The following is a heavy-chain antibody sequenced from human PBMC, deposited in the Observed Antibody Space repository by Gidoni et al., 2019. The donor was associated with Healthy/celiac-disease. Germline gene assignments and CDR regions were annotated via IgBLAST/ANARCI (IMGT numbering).Heavy chain of an antibody. J-gene: IGHJ4*02. D-gene: IGHD2-2*01. CDR2: IYYSGRP. V-gene: IGHV4-39*01. Sequence: QLQLQESGPGLVKPSETLSLTCTVSGGSISSSSYYWGWIRQHPGKGLEWIGSIYYSGRPYYNPSLKSRVTISVDPSKNQFSLKLSSVTAADTAVYYCARYSTDCSSTSCYPPYYYDSSGPFDYWGQGTLVTVSS. CDR3: ARYSTDCSSTSCYPPYYYDSSGPFDY. CDR1: GGSISSSSYY.